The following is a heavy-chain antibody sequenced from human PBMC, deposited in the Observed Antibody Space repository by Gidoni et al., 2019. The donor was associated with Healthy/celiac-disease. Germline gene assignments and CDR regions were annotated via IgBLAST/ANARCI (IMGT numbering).Heavy chain of an antibody. D-gene: IGHD6-19*01. CDR1: GFTFDDYA. J-gene: IGHJ4*02. Sequence: EVQRVESGGGLVQPGRSLSLSCAASGFTFDDYAMHWVRQAPGKGLEWVSGISGNSGSIGYADSVKGRFTISRDNAKNSLYLQMNSLRAEDTALYYCAKDMDGAVAGTGANYFDYWGQGTLVTVSS. CDR2: ISGNSGSI. CDR3: AKDMDGAVAGTGANYFDY. V-gene: IGHV3-9*01.